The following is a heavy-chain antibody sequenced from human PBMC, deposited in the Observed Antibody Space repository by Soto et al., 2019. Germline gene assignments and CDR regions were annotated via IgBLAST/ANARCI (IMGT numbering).Heavy chain of an antibody. J-gene: IGHJ5*02. CDR2: IDPSGGCT. D-gene: IGHD2-15*01. V-gene: IGHV1-46*01. CDR1: GYTFTIYY. Sequence: QVQLVQSGAEVKKPGASVKVSRKASGYTFTIYYMHWVRQAPGQGLEWMGIIDPSGGCTSYAQKFQGTLTMTRDTSTSTVYMELSSLRSEDTAVYYCARDRVDCSGGNCWRSVAHTWGQGTLVTVSS. CDR3: ARDRVDCSGGNCWRSVAHT.